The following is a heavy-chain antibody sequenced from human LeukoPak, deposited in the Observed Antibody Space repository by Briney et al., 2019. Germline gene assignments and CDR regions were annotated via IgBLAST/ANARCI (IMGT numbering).Heavy chain of an antibody. D-gene: IGHD3-22*01. V-gene: IGHV4-59*01. CDR2: IYYSGST. CDR1: GGSISSYY. Sequence: SETLSLTCTVSGGSISSYYWSWIRQPPGKGLEWLGCIYYSGSTNYNPSLKSRVTISVDTSKNQFSLKLSSVTAADTAVYYCARVPAPNYYDSSRRWFDPWGQGTLVTVSS. J-gene: IGHJ5*02. CDR3: ARVPAPNYYDSSRRWFDP.